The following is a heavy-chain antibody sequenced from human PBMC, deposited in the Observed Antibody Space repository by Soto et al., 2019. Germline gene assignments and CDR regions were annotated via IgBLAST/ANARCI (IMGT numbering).Heavy chain of an antibody. Sequence: QLQLQESGPGLVKPSETLSLTCTVSGGSISSSSYYWGWIRQPPGKGLEWIGSVYYSGSTYYNPSLKSRVTISVDTSKNHFSLKLSSVTAADTAVYYCARHCPRFRDQSLKPGHFDYWGQGTLVTVSS. J-gene: IGHJ4*02. CDR2: VYYSGST. D-gene: IGHD2-2*01. CDR3: ARHCPRFRDQSLKPGHFDY. V-gene: IGHV4-39*01. CDR1: GGSISSSSYY.